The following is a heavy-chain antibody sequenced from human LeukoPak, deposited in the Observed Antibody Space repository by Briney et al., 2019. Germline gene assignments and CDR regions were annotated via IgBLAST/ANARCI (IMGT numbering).Heavy chain of an antibody. CDR1: GFTFSSYE. CDR3: AKGGYFYDSSDAY. CDR2: ISRSGSAI. D-gene: IGHD3-22*01. Sequence: GGSLRLSCAASGFTFSSYEMNWVRQAPGKGLEWLSYISRSGSAIYYADSVKGRFTISRDNAKNSLYLQMNSLRAEDTAVYYCAKGGYFYDSSDAYRGQGTLVTVSS. V-gene: IGHV3-48*03. J-gene: IGHJ4*02.